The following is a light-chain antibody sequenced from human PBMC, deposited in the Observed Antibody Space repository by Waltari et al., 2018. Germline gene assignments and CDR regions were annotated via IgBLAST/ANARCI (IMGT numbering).Light chain of an antibody. CDR3: QQYNNFPWT. J-gene: IGKJ1*01. Sequence: IQMTQSTSTLSAPVGDRVTITCRDSQPMTDWVAWYQVKPWKAPQLLVYKASTLQRGVPSTFGGSGSETEFTLTINSLQPDDFATYYCQQYNNFPWTFGQGTKVELK. V-gene: IGKV1-5*03. CDR2: KAS. CDR1: QPMTDW.